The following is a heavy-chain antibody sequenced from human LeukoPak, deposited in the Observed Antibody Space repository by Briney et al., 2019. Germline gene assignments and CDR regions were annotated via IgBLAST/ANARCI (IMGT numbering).Heavy chain of an antibody. CDR2: IKQDGSEK. CDR3: ARVTSGYSYGYDWDYYYYYYMDV. CDR1: GFTFSSYW. Sequence: GGSLRLSCAASGFTFSSYWMSWVRQAPGKGLEWVANIKQDGSEKYYVDSVKGRFTISRDNAKNSLYLQMNSLRAEDTAVYYCARVTSGYSYGYDWDYYYYYYMDVWGKGTTVTVSS. J-gene: IGHJ6*03. V-gene: IGHV3-7*01. D-gene: IGHD5-18*01.